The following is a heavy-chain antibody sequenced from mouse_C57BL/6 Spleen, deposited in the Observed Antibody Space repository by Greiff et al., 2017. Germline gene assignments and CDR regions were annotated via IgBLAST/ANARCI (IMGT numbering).Heavy chain of an antibody. J-gene: IGHJ4*01. V-gene: IGHV1-50*01. CDR2: IDPSDSYT. D-gene: IGHD1-1*01. Sequence: QVQLQQPGAELVKPGASVKLSCKASGYTFTSYWMQWVKQRPGQGLEWIGEIDPSDSYTNYNQKFKGKATLTVDTSSSTAYMQLSSLTSEDSAVYYCARGTVGDAMDYWGQGTSVTVSS. CDR1: GYTFTSYW. CDR3: ARGTVGDAMDY.